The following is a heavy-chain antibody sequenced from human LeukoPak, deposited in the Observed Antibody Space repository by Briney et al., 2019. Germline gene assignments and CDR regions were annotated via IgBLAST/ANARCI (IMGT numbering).Heavy chain of an antibody. CDR3: ARGGGPPTKTGKGNDY. CDR2: MNPISGGT. D-gene: IGHD1-1*01. CDR1: GYTFTGYY. Sequence: GASMKVSCKASGYTFTGYYIHWIRQAPGQGLEWMGWMNPISGGTNYAQKFQGRVTMTTDTSTSTAYMELRSLRSDDTAVYYCARGGGPPTKTGKGNDYWGQGTLVTVSS. J-gene: IGHJ4*02. V-gene: IGHV1-2*02.